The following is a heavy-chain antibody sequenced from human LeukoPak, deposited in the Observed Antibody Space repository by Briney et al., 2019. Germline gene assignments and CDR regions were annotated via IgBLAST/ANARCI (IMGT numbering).Heavy chain of an antibody. CDR1: GFTFSSYG. CDR3: ASDIAVAGPGGY. J-gene: IGHJ4*02. D-gene: IGHD6-19*01. CDR2: ISYDGSNK. V-gene: IGHV3-30*03. Sequence: GRSLRLSCAASGFTFSSYGMHWVRQAPGKGREGVAVISYDGSNKYYADSVKGRFTISRDNSKNTLYLQMNSLRAEDTAVYYCASDIAVAGPGGYWGQGTLVTVSS.